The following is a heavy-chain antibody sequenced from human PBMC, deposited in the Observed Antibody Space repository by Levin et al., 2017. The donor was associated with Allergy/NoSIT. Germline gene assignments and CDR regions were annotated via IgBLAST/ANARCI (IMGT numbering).Heavy chain of an antibody. J-gene: IGHJ4*02. CDR2: ISSSGSTI. CDR3: ASGKKLYGDSHW. V-gene: IGHV3-11*01. Sequence: LSLTCAASGFTFSDYYMSWIRQAPGKGLEWVSYISSSGSTIYYADSVKGRFTISRDNAKNSLYLQMNSLRAEDTAVYYCASGKKLYGDSHWWGQGTLVTVSS. CDR1: GFTFSDYY. D-gene: IGHD4-17*01.